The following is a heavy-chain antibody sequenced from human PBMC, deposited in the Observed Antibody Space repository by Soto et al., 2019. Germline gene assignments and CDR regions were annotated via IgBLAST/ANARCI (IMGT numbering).Heavy chain of an antibody. Sequence: GSLRLSCAASGFTFSSYSMNWVRQAPGKGLEWVSSISSSSSYIYYADSVKGRFTISRDNAKNSLYLQMNSLRAEDTAVYYCARDIVVVPAASDAFDIWGQGTVVTVSS. CDR2: ISSSSSYI. V-gene: IGHV3-21*01. CDR3: ARDIVVVPAASDAFDI. D-gene: IGHD2-2*01. CDR1: GFTFSSYS. J-gene: IGHJ3*02.